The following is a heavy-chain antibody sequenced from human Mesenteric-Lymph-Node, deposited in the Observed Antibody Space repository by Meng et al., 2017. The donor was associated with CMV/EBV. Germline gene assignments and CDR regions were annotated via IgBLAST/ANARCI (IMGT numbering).Heavy chain of an antibody. D-gene: IGHD6-13*01. J-gene: IGHJ4*02. Sequence: GESLKIPCAASGFTVSADYMSWVRQAPGQGLEWVAVIYSGGSTYYADSVKGRFTVARDNSKNSVYLQMNSLRGEDTAVYYCAKALALYSSSWYADYWGQGTLVTVSS. CDR2: IYSGGST. V-gene: IGHV3-66*02. CDR3: AKALALYSSSWYADY. CDR1: GFTVSADY.